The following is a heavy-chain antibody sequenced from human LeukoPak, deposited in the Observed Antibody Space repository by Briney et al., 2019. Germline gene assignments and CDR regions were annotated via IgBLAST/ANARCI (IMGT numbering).Heavy chain of an antibody. CDR2: ISGSGVNT. D-gene: IGHD1-26*01. Sequence: GGSLRLSCAASGFTFSTYAMCWVRQAPGKGLEYVSAISGSGVNTYYANSVKGRFTISRDNSKNTLYLQLGSLRAEDMAVYYCARDSSLGMDWGQGTLVTVSA. J-gene: IGHJ4*02. CDR3: ARDSSLGMD. CDR1: GFTFSTYA. V-gene: IGHV3-64*01.